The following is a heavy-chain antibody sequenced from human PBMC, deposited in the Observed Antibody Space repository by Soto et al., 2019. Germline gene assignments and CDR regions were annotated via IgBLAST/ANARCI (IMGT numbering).Heavy chain of an antibody. CDR2: INPNNGVT. D-gene: IGHD6-19*01. V-gene: IGHV1-2*02. Sequence: ASVKVSCKASGYMFTGFYLHWVRQAPGQGLEWMGWINPNNGVTTYAKNFQGRVTMARDSSISTAYMELSSLRSDDTAVYFCAAAAIPVAGRHPDFWGQGTVVTVSS. CDR3: AAAAIPVAGRHPDF. J-gene: IGHJ4*02. CDR1: GYMFTGFY.